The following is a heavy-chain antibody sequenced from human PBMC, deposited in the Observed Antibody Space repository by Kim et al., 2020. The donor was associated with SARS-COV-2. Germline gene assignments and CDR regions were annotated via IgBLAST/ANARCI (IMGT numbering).Heavy chain of an antibody. CDR1: GFTFGDYA. D-gene: IGHD1-26*01. V-gene: IGHV3-49*04. Sequence: GGSLRLSCTASGFTFGDYAMSWVRQAPGKGLEWVGFIRSKAYGGTTEYAASVKGRFTISRDDSKSIAYLQMNSLKTEDTAVYYCMSSGSYLVDYWGQGTLVTVSS. CDR2: IRSKAYGGTT. CDR3: MSSGSYLVDY. J-gene: IGHJ4*02.